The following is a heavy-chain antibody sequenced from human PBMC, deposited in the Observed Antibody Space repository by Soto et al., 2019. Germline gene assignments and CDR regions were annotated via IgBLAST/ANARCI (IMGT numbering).Heavy chain of an antibody. D-gene: IGHD3-22*01. CDR2: IYYSGST. CDR1: GGSVSSGGYS. J-gene: IGHJ4*02. Sequence: SETLSLTCTVSGGSVSSGGYSWTWIRQHPGKGLEWIGYIYYSGSTYYKPSLKSRVTISVDTSKNQLSLKLSSVTAADTAVYYCARGRVDYYVSSGYYFSPYYFDYWGEGTLVTVYS. CDR3: ARGRVDYYVSSGYYFSPYYFDY. V-gene: IGHV4-31*03.